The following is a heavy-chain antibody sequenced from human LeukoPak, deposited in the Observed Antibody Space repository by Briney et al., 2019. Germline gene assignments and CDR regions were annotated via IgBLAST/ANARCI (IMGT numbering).Heavy chain of an antibody. CDR1: GFTFSSYW. CDR3: ARVMAVAGTGPFYD. D-gene: IGHD6-19*01. J-gene: IGHJ4*02. CDR2: IKQDGSEK. V-gene: IGHV3-7*01. Sequence: GGSLRLSCAASGFTFSSYWMSWVRQAPGKGLEWVANIKQDGSEKYYVDSVKGRFTISRDNAKNSLYLQMNSLRAEDTAVYYCARVMAVAGTGPFYDWGQGTLVTVSS.